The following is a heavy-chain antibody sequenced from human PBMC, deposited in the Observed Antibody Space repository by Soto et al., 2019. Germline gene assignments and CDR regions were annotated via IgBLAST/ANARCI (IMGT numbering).Heavy chain of an antibody. J-gene: IGHJ6*02. CDR1: GFTFSSYG. CDR3: ARGFSQPLFYFVLGA. Sequence: QVQLVESGGGVVQPGRSLRLSCAASGFTFSSYGMHWVRQAPGKGLEWVAVIWSDGTNKYYADPVKGRFTISRDNSKNTLYLQLNRLRAEGTAEYFCARGFSQPLFYFVLGAWGQGTTVTASS. V-gene: IGHV3-33*01. D-gene: IGHD1-26*01. CDR2: IWSDGTNK.